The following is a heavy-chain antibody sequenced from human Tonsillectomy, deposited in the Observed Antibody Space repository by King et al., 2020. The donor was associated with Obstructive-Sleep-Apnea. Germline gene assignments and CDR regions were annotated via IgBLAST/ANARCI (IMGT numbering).Heavy chain of an antibody. J-gene: IGHJ4*02. CDR1: GFIFSSYA. CDR2: ISSNGGST. CDR3: VKPVQGSYSYYFDD. Sequence: VQLVESGGGLVQPGGSLRLSCSAPGFIFSSYAMHWVRQAPGKGLEYVSAISSNGGSTYYADSVKGRFTISRDNFKNTLYLQMSRLRAEDTAVYYCVKPVQGSYSYYFDDWGQATLFTVSS. V-gene: IGHV3-64D*09. D-gene: IGHD1-26*01.